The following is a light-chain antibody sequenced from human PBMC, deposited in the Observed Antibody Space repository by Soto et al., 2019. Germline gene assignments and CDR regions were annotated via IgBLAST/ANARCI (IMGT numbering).Light chain of an antibody. CDR2: SNN. Sequence: QSVLTQPHSASGTPGQRVTISCSGSSSNIGSNTVNWYQQLPGTAPKLLIYSNNQRPSGVPDRFSGSKSGTSASLAISGLQSEDEADYYCAAWDDSLNVVFGGGTKLTV. V-gene: IGLV1-44*01. CDR1: SSNIGSNT. CDR3: AAWDDSLNVV. J-gene: IGLJ3*02.